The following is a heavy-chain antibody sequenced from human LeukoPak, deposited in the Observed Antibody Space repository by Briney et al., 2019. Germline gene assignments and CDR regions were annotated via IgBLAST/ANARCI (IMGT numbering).Heavy chain of an antibody. CDR1: GFTFSDYS. CDR3: ARDRTHSGSYSLSY. Sequence: PGGSLRLSCAASGFTFSDYSMSWIRQAPGKWLEWLSYMSSSSRYTNYADSVKGRFTISRDNAKNSLYLQMNSLRAEDTAVYYCARDRTHSGSYSLSYWGQGTLVTVSS. J-gene: IGHJ4*02. CDR2: MSSSSRYT. V-gene: IGHV3-11*05. D-gene: IGHD1-26*01.